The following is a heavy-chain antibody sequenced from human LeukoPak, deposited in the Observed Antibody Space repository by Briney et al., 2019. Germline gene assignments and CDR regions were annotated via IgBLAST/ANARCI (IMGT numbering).Heavy chain of an antibody. CDR1: GFTFSDYY. D-gene: IGHD2-8*02. Sequence: GGSLRLSCAASGFTFSDYYMSWIRQAPGKGLEWVSYISSSGNTIYYADSVKGRFTISRDNAKNSLYLQMNSLRAEDTAVYYCAKEGFWSYYGMDVWGQGTTVTVSS. V-gene: IGHV3-11*01. J-gene: IGHJ6*02. CDR3: AKEGFWSYYGMDV. CDR2: ISSSGNTI.